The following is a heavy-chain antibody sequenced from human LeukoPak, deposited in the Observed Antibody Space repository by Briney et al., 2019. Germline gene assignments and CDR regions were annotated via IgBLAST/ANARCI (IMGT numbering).Heavy chain of an antibody. CDR1: GFTFSSYW. J-gene: IGHJ4*02. Sequence: GGSLRLSCAASGFTFSSYWMNWVRQAPGKGLEWVSAISDSGVSTYYADSVKGRFTMSRDNSKNMLYLQMNSLTAEDTAVYYCVRAITMIVVVDFDYWGQGTLVTVSS. CDR3: VRAITMIVVVDFDY. D-gene: IGHD3-22*01. V-gene: IGHV3-23*01. CDR2: ISDSGVST.